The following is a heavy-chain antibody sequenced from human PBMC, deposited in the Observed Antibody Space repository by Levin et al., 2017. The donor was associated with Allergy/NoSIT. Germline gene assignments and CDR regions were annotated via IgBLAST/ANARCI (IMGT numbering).Heavy chain of an antibody. J-gene: IGHJ4*02. CDR1: GFTFDDYA. CDR3: AKDIGRSGTNERGFDS. Sequence: GGSLRLSCAASGFTFDDYAMHWVRQAPGKGLEWVSGITWNSGAICYADSVKGRFTISRDNAKNSLYLQMNSLRPEDTALFCSAKDIGRSGTNERGFDSWGQGTLVTVSS. CDR2: ITWNSGAI. D-gene: IGHD1-26*01. V-gene: IGHV3-9*01.